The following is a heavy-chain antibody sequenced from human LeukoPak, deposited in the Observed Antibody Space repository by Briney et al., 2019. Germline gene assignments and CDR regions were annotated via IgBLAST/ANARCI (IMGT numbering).Heavy chain of an antibody. Sequence: GESLKISCKGSGYSFSNYWIGWVRQMPGKGLEWMGIIYPDDSDTRYSPYFQGQVTISADKSINTAYLQWSSLKASDSAMYYCARMMTTVTQSGRYFDYWGQGTLVTVSS. V-gene: IGHV5-51*01. D-gene: IGHD4-11*01. CDR2: IYPDDSDT. CDR1: GYSFSNYW. J-gene: IGHJ4*02. CDR3: ARMMTTVTQSGRYFDY.